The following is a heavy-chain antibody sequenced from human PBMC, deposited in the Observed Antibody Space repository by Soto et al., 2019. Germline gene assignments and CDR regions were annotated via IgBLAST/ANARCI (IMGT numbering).Heavy chain of an antibody. CDR3: AKVYYDILTGYYRPNYFDY. D-gene: IGHD3-9*01. Sequence: EVQLLESGGGLVQPGGSLRLSCAASGFTFSSYAMSWVRQAPGKGLEWVSAISGSGGSTYYADSVKGRFTISRDNSKNTLYLQMNSQRAEDTAVYYCAKVYYDILTGYYRPNYFDYWGQGTLVTVSS. CDR2: ISGSGGST. CDR1: GFTFSSYA. V-gene: IGHV3-23*01. J-gene: IGHJ4*02.